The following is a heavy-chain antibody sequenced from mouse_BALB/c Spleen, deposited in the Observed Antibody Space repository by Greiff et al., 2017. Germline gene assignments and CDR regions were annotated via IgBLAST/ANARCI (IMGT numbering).Heavy chain of an antibody. CDR3: ACFDY. J-gene: IGHJ2*01. CDR2: IFPGSGNT. V-gene: IGHV1-66*01. CDR1: GYSFTSYY. Sequence: QVQLKESGPELVKPGASVKISCKSSGYSFTSYYIHWVKQRPGQGLEGIGCIFPGSGNTKYNEKFKGKATLTADTSSSTADMQLSSLTSEDAAVFICACFDYWGRGTTLTVSS.